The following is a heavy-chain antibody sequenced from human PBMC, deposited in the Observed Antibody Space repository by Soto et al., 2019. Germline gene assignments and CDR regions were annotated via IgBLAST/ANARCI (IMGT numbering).Heavy chain of an antibody. CDR1: GGSISSSSYY. Sequence: QLLESGPGLVKPSETLSLTCTVSGGSISSSSYYWGWIRQPPGKGLEWIGSIYYSGSTYYNPSLKSRVTISVDTSKNQFSLKLSSVTAADTAVYYCARHLESFTMIVVVIPTGVDYWGQGTLVTVSS. CDR2: IYYSGST. V-gene: IGHV4-39*01. CDR3: ARHLESFTMIVVVIPTGVDY. D-gene: IGHD3-22*01. J-gene: IGHJ4*02.